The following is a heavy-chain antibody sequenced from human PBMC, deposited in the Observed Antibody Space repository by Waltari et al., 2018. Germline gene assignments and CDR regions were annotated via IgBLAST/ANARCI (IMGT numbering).Heavy chain of an antibody. Sequence: QVQLVQSGAEVKKPGSSVKVSCKAAGGTFSSYAISWVRQAPGQGLEWMGRIIPILGIANYAQKFQGRVTITADKSTSTAYMELSSLRSEDTAVYYCAREYCTNGVCWWNGMDVWGQGTTVTVSS. D-gene: IGHD2-8*01. J-gene: IGHJ6*02. CDR2: IIPILGIA. V-gene: IGHV1-69*04. CDR1: GGTFSSYA. CDR3: AREYCTNGVCWWNGMDV.